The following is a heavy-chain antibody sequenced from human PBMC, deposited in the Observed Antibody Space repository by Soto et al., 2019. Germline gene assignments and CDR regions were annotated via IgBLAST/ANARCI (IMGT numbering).Heavy chain of an antibody. CDR3: ARVGWFGEFLFDY. D-gene: IGHD3-10*01. CDR1: GYTFTSYA. V-gene: IGHV1-3*01. Sequence: ASVKVSCKASGYTFTSYAMHWVRQAPGQRLEWMGWINAGNGNTKYSQKFQGRVTITRDTSASTAYMELSSLRSEDTAVYYCARVGWFGEFLFDYWGQGTLVTVS. J-gene: IGHJ4*02. CDR2: INAGNGNT.